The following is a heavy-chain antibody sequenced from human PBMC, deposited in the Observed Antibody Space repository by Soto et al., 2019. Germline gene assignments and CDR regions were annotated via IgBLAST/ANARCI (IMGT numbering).Heavy chain of an antibody. V-gene: IGHV1-3*04. CDR3: ARANGAFDI. J-gene: IGHJ3*02. CDR2: TNTGNGNT. CDR1: GYTFTNYA. Sequence: GASVKVSCKTSGYTFTNYAMHCVRQAPGQRLEWMGWTNTGNGNTKYSQNFQGRVTITGDTSASTAYMELSSLRSEDTAVYFCARANGAFDIWGQGTMVTVSS. D-gene: IGHD2-8*01.